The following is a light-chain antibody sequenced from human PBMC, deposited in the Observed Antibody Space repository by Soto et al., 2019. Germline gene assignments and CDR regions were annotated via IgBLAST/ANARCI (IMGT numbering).Light chain of an antibody. J-gene: IGKJ3*01. CDR3: QQSYTTLFT. CDR2: AAS. V-gene: IGKV1-39*01. CDR1: QSISNY. Sequence: IQMTQSPSSLSASVGDRVTITCRASQSISNYLNWYQQKPGKAPKLLIYAASSLQSGVPSRFSGSGSGTDLTLTISSLQPEDFATYSCQQSYTTLFTFGPGTNVDI.